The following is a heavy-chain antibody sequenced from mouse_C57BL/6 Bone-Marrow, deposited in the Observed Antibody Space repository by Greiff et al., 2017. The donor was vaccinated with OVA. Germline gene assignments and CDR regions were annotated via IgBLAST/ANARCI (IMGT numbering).Heavy chain of an antibody. CDR2: IYPGDGDT. J-gene: IGHJ1*03. V-gene: IGHV1-82*01. CDR1: GYAFSSSW. Sequence: VQLQQSGPELVKPGASVKISCKASGYAFSSSWMNWVKQRPGKGLEWIGRIYPGDGDTNYNGKFKGKATLTADKSSSTAYMQLSSLTSEDSAVYFGAQLLEDWYFDVWGTGTTVTVSS. D-gene: IGHD1-1*01. CDR3: AQLLEDWYFDV.